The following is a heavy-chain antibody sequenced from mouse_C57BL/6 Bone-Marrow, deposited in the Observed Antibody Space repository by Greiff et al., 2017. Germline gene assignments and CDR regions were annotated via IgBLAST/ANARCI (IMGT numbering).Heavy chain of an antibody. J-gene: IGHJ4*01. CDR3: ARDYYYGSSYVYAMDY. CDR2: INYDGSST. Sequence: EVKLMESEGGLVQPGSSMKLSCTASGFTFSDYYMAWVRQVPEKGLEWVANINYDGSSTYYLDSLKSRFIISSDNAKNILYLQMSSLKSEDTATYYCARDYYYGSSYVYAMDYWGQGTSVTVSS. V-gene: IGHV5-16*01. CDR1: GFTFSDYY. D-gene: IGHD1-1*01.